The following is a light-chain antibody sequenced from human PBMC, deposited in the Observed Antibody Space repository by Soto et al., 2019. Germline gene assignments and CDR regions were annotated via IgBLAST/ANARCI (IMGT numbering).Light chain of an antibody. Sequence: QSVLTQPPSASGTPGQTGTISCSGNGSNIGSNTVNWYRQVPGTAPKLLIHTNNQRPSGVPDRFSGSKSGTSASLAISGLQSEDETDYYCSTWDDSLNAWVFGGGTKLTVL. J-gene: IGLJ3*02. CDR3: STWDDSLNAWV. CDR2: TNN. CDR1: GSNIGSNT. V-gene: IGLV1-44*01.